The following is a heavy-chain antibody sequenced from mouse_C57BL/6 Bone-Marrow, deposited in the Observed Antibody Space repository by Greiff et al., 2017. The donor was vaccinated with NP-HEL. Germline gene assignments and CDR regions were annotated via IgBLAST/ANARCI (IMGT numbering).Heavy chain of an antibody. Sequence: EVKLVESGGGLVQPGGSLSLSCAASGFTFTDYYMSWVRQPPGKALEWLGFIRNKANGYTTEYSASVKGRFTISRDNSQSILYLQMNALRAEDSATYYCARSLNWGDYAMDYRGQGTSVTVSS. D-gene: IGHD4-1*01. CDR2: IRNKANGYTT. CDR1: GFTFTDYY. J-gene: IGHJ4*01. CDR3: ARSLNWGDYAMDY. V-gene: IGHV7-3*01.